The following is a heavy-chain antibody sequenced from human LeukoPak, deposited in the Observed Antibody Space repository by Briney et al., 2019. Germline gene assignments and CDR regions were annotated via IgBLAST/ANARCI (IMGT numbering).Heavy chain of an antibody. Sequence: GESLKISCKGSGYSFTSYWIGWVRQMPGKGLEWMGIIYPGDSDTRYSPSFQGQVTISADKSISTAYLQWSSLKASDTAMYYCARLLRGDSSSVGNFDYWGQGTLVTVSS. D-gene: IGHD6-6*01. CDR1: GYSFTSYW. CDR3: ARLLRGDSSSVGNFDY. V-gene: IGHV5-51*01. J-gene: IGHJ4*02. CDR2: IYPGDSDT.